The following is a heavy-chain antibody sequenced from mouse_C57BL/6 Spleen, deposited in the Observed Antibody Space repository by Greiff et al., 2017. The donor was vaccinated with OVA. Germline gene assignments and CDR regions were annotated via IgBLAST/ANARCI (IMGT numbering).Heavy chain of an antibody. CDR3: ARGRIWWDY. D-gene: IGHD1-1*02. CDR2: IWSGGST. J-gene: IGHJ2*01. Sequence: QVQLKESGPGLVQPSQSLSITCTVSGFSLTSYGVHWVRQSPGKGLEWLGVIWSGGSTDYNAAFISRLSISKDNSKSQVFFKMNSLQADDTAIYYCARGRIWWDYWGQGTTLTVSA. CDR1: GFSLTSYG. V-gene: IGHV2-2*01.